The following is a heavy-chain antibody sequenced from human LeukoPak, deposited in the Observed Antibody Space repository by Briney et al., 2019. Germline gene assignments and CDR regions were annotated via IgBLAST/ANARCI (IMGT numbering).Heavy chain of an antibody. V-gene: IGHV3-23*01. CDR3: ADSNYWYPIDY. J-gene: IGHJ4*02. Sequence: GGSLRLSCAASGFSFSSYAMRWVRQAPGKGLEWVSSISRSGDTTYYADSVKGRLTISRDNSKNTLYLQMNSLRAEDTAVYFCADSNYWYPIDYWGQGTLVTVSS. CDR1: GFSFSSYA. CDR2: ISRSGDTT. D-gene: IGHD4-11*01.